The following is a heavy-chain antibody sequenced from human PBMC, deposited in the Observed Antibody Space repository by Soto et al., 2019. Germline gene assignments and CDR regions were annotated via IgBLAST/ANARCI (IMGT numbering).Heavy chain of an antibody. J-gene: IGHJ6*02. Sequence: QVQLVQSGAEVKKPGASVKVSCKASGYTLTSYDINWVRQATGQGLEWMGWMNPNSGNTGYAQKFQGRVTMTRNTSISTAYMELSSLRSEDTAVYYCARGSTYAPAYYYGMDVWGQGTTVTVSS. CDR2: MNPNSGNT. CDR1: GYTLTSYD. CDR3: ARGSTYAPAYYYGMDV. V-gene: IGHV1-8*01. D-gene: IGHD4-17*01.